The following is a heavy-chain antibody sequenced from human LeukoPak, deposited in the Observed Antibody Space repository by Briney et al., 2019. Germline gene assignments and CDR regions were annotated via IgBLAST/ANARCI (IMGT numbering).Heavy chain of an antibody. V-gene: IGHV2-70*01. CDR3: ALQPAGYGYGMDV. CDR2: IDWDDDK. D-gene: IGHD5-18*01. J-gene: IGHJ6*02. CDR1: GFSLSTSGMC. Sequence: SGPALVKPTQTLTLTCTFSGFSLSTSGMCVSWIRQPPGKALEWLALIDWDDDKYYSTSLKTRLTISKDTPKNQVVLTTTNMDPVDTATYYCALQPAGYGYGMDVWGQGTTVTVSS.